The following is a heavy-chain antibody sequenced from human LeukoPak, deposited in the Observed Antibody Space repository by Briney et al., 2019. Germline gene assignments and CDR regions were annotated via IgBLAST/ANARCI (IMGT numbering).Heavy chain of an antibody. V-gene: IGHV4-59*01. CDR3: ARSGAVTYYYGSGSYYAPARLRYFDY. J-gene: IGHJ4*02. Sequence: SETLSLTCTVSGGSISSYYWSWIRQPPGKGLEWIGYIYYGGSTNYNPSLKSRVTISVDTSKNQFSLKLSSVTAADTAVYYCARSGAVTYYYGSGSYYAPARLRYFDYWGQGTLVTVSS. CDR2: IYYGGST. CDR1: GGSISSYY. D-gene: IGHD3-10*01.